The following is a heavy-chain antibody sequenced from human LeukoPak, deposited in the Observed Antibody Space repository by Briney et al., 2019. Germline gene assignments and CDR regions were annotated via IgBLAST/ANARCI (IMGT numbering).Heavy chain of an antibody. CDR3: AMVATTVTKADY. D-gene: IGHD4-17*01. J-gene: IGHJ4*02. CDR2: INAGNGNT. V-gene: IGHV1-3*01. CDR1: GYTFTSYA. Sequence: ASVKVSCKASGYTFTSYAMHWVRQAPGQRLEWMGWINAGNGNTKYSQKFQGRVTITRDTSASTAYMELSSLRSEDTAVYYCAMVATTVTKADYWGQGTLVTVSS.